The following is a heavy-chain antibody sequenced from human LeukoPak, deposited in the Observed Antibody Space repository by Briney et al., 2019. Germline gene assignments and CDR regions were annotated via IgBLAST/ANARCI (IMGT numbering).Heavy chain of an antibody. CDR2: IYYSGST. Sequence: SETLSLTCTVSGGSISSYYWIWIRQPPGEGLEWIGYIYYSGSTNYNPSLKGRVTISVDTSKNQFSLKLSSVTAADTAVYYCARGYNWFDPWGQGTLVTVSS. J-gene: IGHJ5*02. CDR3: ARGYNWFDP. V-gene: IGHV4-59*01. CDR1: GGSISSYY.